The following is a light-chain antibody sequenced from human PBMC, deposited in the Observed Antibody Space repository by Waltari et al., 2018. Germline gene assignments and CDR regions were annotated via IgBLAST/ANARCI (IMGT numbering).Light chain of an antibody. Sequence: EIVLTQSPGTLSLSPGDRAILSCRASQSVGRTLVWYQQKPGQAPRLRIYDATNRATGIPDRFSGSGSGTDFSLTISSLEPDDFAVYYCQKYGTLPATFGQGTKVEIK. V-gene: IGKV3-20*01. CDR3: QKYGTLPAT. J-gene: IGKJ1*01. CDR1: QSVGRT. CDR2: DAT.